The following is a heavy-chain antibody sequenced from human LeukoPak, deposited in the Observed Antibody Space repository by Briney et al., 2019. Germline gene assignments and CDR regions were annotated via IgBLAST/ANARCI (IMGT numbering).Heavy chain of an antibody. V-gene: IGHV1-46*01. J-gene: IGHJ4*02. Sequence: ASVRVSCKASGYTFTSYYMHWVRQAPGQGLEWMGIINPSGGSTNYAQKFQGRVTMTRDTSTSTVYMELSSLRSEDTAVYYCARVGYDSSGYSWNFDYWGQGTLVTVSS. CDR2: INPSGGST. CDR3: ARVGYDSSGYSWNFDY. CDR1: GYTFTSYY. D-gene: IGHD3-22*01.